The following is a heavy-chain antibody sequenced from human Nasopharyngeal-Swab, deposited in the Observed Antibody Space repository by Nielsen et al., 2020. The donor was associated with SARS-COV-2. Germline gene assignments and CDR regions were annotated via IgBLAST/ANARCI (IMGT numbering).Heavy chain of an antibody. V-gene: IGHV1-18*01. CDR2: ISAYNGNT. J-gene: IGHJ4*02. Sequence: ASVKVSCKASGYTFTSYGISWVRQAPGHGLEWMGWISAYNGNTNYAQKLQGRVTMTTDTSTSTAYMELRSLRSDDTAVYYCARDLPRITIFGVVDYWGQGTLVTVSS. D-gene: IGHD3-3*01. CDR1: GYTFTSYG. CDR3: ARDLPRITIFGVVDY.